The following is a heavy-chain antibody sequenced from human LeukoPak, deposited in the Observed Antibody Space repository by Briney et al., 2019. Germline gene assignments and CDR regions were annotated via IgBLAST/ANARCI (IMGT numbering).Heavy chain of an antibody. J-gene: IGHJ6*03. Sequence: GASVKVSCKTSGDTFNNFDINWVRQAPGQGLEWMGWMNPIGGDTGYAQKFQGRVTMTRDTSISTAYMELSSLKSEDTAVYYCARAGTRPLTSYDHFKYYMDVWGRGTTVTVSS. V-gene: IGHV1-8*01. CDR1: GDTFNNFD. CDR3: ARAGTRPLTSYDHFKYYMDV. CDR2: MNPIGGDT. D-gene: IGHD6-19*01.